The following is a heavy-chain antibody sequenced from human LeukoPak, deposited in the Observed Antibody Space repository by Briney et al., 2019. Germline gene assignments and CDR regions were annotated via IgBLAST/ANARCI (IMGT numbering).Heavy chain of an antibody. D-gene: IGHD3-16*01. CDR1: GFTFSSYS. Sequence: GGSLRLSCAASGFTFSSYSMNWVRQAPGKGLEWVSYISSSSSTIYYADSVKGRFTISRDNAKNSLYLQMNSLRAEDTAVYYCAKDSLRTGYDPFDFDYWGQGTLVTVSS. V-gene: IGHV3-48*01. J-gene: IGHJ4*02. CDR3: AKDSLRTGYDPFDFDY. CDR2: ISSSSSTI.